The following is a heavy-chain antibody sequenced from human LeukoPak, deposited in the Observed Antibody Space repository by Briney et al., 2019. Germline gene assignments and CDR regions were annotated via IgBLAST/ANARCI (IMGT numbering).Heavy chain of an antibody. V-gene: IGHV3-9*01. J-gene: IGHJ4*02. CDR1: GFTFDDYA. D-gene: IGHD4-17*01. CDR2: ISWNSGSI. CDR3: AERSEGYGEGALDY. Sequence: GRSLRLSCAASGFTFDDYAMHWVRQAPGKGLEWVSGISWNSGSIGYADSVKGRFTISRDNAKNSLYLQMNSLRAEDTALYYCAERSEGYGEGALDYWGQGTLVTVSS.